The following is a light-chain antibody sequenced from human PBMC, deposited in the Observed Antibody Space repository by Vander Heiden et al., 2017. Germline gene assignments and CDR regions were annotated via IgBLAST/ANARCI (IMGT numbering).Light chain of an antibody. CDR2: QNT. J-gene: IGLJ1*01. Sequence: SYGLTQPPSVSVSPGQTASITCSGERFEDKYISWYQQRPGQSPVMLISQNTKRPSRIPERFSGSKSGTIATLTISGTQPMDEADYYCQAWDSSTLSYVFGTGTQVTVL. CDR3: QAWDSSTLSYV. CDR1: RFEDKY. V-gene: IGLV3-1*01.